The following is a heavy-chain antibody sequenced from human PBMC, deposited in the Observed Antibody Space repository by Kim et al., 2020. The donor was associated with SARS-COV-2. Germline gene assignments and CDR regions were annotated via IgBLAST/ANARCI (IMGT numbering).Heavy chain of an antibody. D-gene: IGHD3-10*01. V-gene: IGHV1-3*01. CDR3: AREGSGSYNWFDP. J-gene: IGHJ5*02. Sequence: RYSQTFQGRVTLTMDRAATTAYMELSSLTSKDTAVYYCAREGSGSYNWFDPWGQGTLVTVSS.